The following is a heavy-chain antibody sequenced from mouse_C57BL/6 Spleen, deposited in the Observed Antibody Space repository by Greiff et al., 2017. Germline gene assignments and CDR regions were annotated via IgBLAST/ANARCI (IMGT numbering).Heavy chain of an antibody. CDR3: ARHLVYYGSSPLDY. CDR1: GFTFSSYT. D-gene: IGHD1-1*01. J-gene: IGHJ2*01. Sequence: EVPLVESGGGLVTPGGSLKLSCASSGFTFSSYTMSWVRQTPETRLAWVATISGGGGNTYSPDSGKGRFTISRDNAKNPLYLQMSSLRSEDTALYYCARHLVYYGSSPLDYWGQGTTRTVSS. V-gene: IGHV5-9*01. CDR2: ISGGGGNT.